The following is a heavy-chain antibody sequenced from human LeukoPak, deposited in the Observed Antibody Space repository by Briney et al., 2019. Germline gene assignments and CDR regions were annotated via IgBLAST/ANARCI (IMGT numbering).Heavy chain of an antibody. CDR2: ITWDSVNI. CDR3: AKDMDPHAYYYTLDY. J-gene: IGHJ4*02. CDR1: GFTFDNYA. D-gene: IGHD2/OR15-2a*01. Sequence: GGSLRLSCAASGFTFDNYAMHWVRQAPGKGLEWVSGITWDSVNIGYADSVKGRFTIPRDNAKNSLYLQMNSLRTEDTALYYCAKDMDPHAYYYTLDYWGQGTLVTVSS. V-gene: IGHV3-9*01.